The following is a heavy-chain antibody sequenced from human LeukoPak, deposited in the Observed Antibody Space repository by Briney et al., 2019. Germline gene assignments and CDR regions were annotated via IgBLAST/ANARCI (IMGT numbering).Heavy chain of an antibody. CDR1: GGSISSGGYH. CDR3: ARVYCSGGSCYVDY. D-gene: IGHD2-15*01. Sequence: SETLSLTCTVSGGSISSGGYHWSWIRQHPGKGLEWIGHIYYSGTTYYNPSLKRRVTISIDTPKKQFSLKLSSVTAADTAVYYCARVYCSGGSCYVDYWGQGTLVTVSS. V-gene: IGHV4-31*03. CDR2: IYYSGTT. J-gene: IGHJ4*02.